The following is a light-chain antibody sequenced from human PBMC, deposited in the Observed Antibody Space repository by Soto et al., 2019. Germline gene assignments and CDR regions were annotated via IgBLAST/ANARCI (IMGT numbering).Light chain of an antibody. Sequence: QSALTQPASVSGSPGQSITISCTGTSSDVGGYNYVSWYQHHPGKAPKLMIFEVSNRPSGVSNRFSGSKSGNTASLTISGLQAEDEADYFCSSYAGSIFWLFGGGTKLTVL. CDR3: SSYAGSIFWL. V-gene: IGLV2-14*01. J-gene: IGLJ3*02. CDR2: EVS. CDR1: SSDVGGYNY.